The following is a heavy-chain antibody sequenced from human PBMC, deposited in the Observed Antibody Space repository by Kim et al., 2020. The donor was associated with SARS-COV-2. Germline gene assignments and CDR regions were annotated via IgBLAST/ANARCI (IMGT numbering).Heavy chain of an antibody. Sequence: SVKVSCKASGGTFSSYAISWVRQAPGQGLEWMGGIIPIFGTANYAQKFQGRVTITADESTSTAYMELSSLRSEDTAVYYCARPNTLLYYGSGSSGYYFDYWGQGTLVTVSS. J-gene: IGHJ4*02. CDR1: GGTFSSYA. V-gene: IGHV1-69*13. D-gene: IGHD3-10*01. CDR2: IIPIFGTA. CDR3: ARPNTLLYYGSGSSGYYFDY.